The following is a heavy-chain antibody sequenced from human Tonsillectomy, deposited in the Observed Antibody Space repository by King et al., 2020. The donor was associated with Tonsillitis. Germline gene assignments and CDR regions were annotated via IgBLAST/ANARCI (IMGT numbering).Heavy chain of an antibody. CDR2: IKSKTDGGTT. CDR3: TTGIRLAAAGVVDY. CDR1: GFSFSNAW. V-gene: IGHV3-15*01. J-gene: IGHJ4*02. Sequence: DVQLVESGGGLVKPGGSLRLFCAASGFSFSNAWMSWVRQAPGKGREWGGRIKSKTDGGTTDYAAPVKGRFTISRDDSKNMLYLQMNSLKTEDTAVYYCTTGIRLAAAGVVDYWGQGTLVTVSS. D-gene: IGHD6-13*01.